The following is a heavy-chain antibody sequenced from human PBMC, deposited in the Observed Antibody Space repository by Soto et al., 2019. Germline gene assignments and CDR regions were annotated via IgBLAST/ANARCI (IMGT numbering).Heavy chain of an antibody. D-gene: IGHD2-21*01. V-gene: IGHV3-30*18. Sequence: QVQLVESGGGVVQPGRSLRLSCAASGFTFSSYGMHWVRQAPGKGLEWVAVISYDGSNKYYADSVKGRFTISRDNSKNTLYLQMNSMRAEDTAVYYCAKGWVGMATSTPFDYWGQGTLVTVSS. CDR3: AKGWVGMATSTPFDY. CDR1: GFTFSSYG. CDR2: ISYDGSNK. J-gene: IGHJ4*02.